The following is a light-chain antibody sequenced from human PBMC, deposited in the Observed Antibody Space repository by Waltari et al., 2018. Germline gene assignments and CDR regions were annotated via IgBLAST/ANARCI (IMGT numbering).Light chain of an antibody. CDR3: QPAYSFPFT. V-gene: IGKV1D-12*01. J-gene: IGKJ4*01. CDR2: GAS. Sequence: DIQMTQSPSTVSASVGYTVTITCRASQGISSWLAWYQQRPGRAPKLLIYGASSLQSGVPSRFSGSGSGTDFTLTITSLQPEDFATYYCQPAYSFPFTFGGGTRVEI. CDR1: QGISSW.